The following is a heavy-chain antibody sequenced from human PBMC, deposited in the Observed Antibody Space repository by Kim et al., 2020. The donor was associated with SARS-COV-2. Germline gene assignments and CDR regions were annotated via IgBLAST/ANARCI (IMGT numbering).Heavy chain of an antibody. J-gene: IGHJ4*02. D-gene: IGHD3-22*01. CDR3: ARDPLWFGSGYYWRGGRGYYFDY. Sequence: ASVKVSCKASGYTFTGYYMHWVRQAPGQGLEWMGRINPNSGGTNYAQKFQGRVTMTRDTSISTAYMELSRLRSDDTAVYYCARDPLWFGSGYYWRGGRGYYFDYWGQGTLVTVSS. CDR2: INPNSGGT. CDR1: GYTFTGYY. V-gene: IGHV1-2*06.